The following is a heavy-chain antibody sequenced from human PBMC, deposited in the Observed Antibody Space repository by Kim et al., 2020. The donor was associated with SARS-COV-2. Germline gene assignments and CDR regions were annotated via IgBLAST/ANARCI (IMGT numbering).Heavy chain of an antibody. V-gene: IGHV4-34*01. Sequence: SETLSLTCAVYGGSFSGYYWSWIRQPPGKGLEWIGEINHSGSTNYNPSLKSRVTISVDTSKNQFSLKRSSVTAADTAVYYCARGEAAAGPRGGALDSWG. CDR3: ARGEAAAGPRGGALDS. J-gene: IGHJ3*02. CDR2: INHSGST. CDR1: GGSFSGYY. D-gene: IGHD6-13*01.